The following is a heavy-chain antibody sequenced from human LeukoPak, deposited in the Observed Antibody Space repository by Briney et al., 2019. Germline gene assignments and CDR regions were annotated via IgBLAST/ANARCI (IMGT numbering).Heavy chain of an antibody. D-gene: IGHD6-19*01. J-gene: IGHJ4*02. CDR3: ATRPSWLGFDS. CDR1: GFTFSSYA. CDR2: ISSGGGT. Sequence: HPGGSLRLSCAASGFTFSSYAMSWVRQAPGKGLEWVSSISSGGGTNYADSVKGRFTISTDNSQNTLYLQMNSLGAEDTAVYYCATRPSWLGFDSWGQGTLVTVAS. V-gene: IGHV3-23*01.